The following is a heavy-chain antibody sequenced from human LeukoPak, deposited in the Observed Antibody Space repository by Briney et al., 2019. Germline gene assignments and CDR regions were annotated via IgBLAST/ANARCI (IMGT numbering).Heavy chain of an antibody. CDR3: SSLRYFDWLSAYSVYYYMDV. J-gene: IGHJ6*03. CDR1: GFTVSSNY. Sequence: SGGSLRLSCAASGFTVSSNYMSWVRQAPGKGLEWVSVIYSGGSTYYADCVKGRFTISRENSKNTLYLQMNSLRAEDTAVYYCSSLRYFDWLSAYSVYYYMDVWGKGTTVTISS. D-gene: IGHD3-9*01. V-gene: IGHV3-66*01. CDR2: IYSGGST.